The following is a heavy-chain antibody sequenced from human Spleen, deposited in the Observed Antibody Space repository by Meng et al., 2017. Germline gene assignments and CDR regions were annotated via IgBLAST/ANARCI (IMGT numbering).Heavy chain of an antibody. D-gene: IGHD5-18*01. CDR2: IYYTGST. CDR3: ARHTVYTAKFDS. J-gene: IGHJ4*02. V-gene: IGHV4-61*01. CDR1: GGSVSRGSYY. Sequence: VHLQESGPGLVRPSETLSLTCTVSGGSVSRGSYYWGWIRQPPGKGLEWIGYIYYTGSTNYNPSLKSRVTISVDTSTNRFSLKLSSVTAADTAVYYCARHTVYTAKFDSWGQGSLVTVSS.